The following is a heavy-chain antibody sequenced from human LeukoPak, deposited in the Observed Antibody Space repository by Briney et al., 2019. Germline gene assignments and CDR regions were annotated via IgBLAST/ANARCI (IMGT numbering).Heavy chain of an antibody. CDR1: GFNFETYS. D-gene: IGHD5-12*01. J-gene: IGHJ3*01. V-gene: IGHV3-23*01. Sequence: GGSLRLSCSASGFNFETYSMAWVSQTPGSGPEWVSTVSSSGSTTYYADSVKGRFTVSRDNSKNTLFLQMSNLRAEDTAVYFCAKLSVEATKYAAFEFWGQGTMATVSS. CDR2: VSSSGSTT. CDR3: AKLSVEATKYAAFEF.